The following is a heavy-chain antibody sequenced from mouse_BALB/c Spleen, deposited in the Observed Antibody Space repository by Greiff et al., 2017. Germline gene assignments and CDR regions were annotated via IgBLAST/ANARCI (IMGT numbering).Heavy chain of an antibody. CDR1: GYSFTGYY. D-gene: IGHD2-2*01. J-gene: IGHJ3*01. CDR2: INPYNGAT. Sequence: EVQLQQSGPELVKPGASVKISCKASGYSFTGYYMHWVKQSHVKSLEWIGRINPYNGATSYNQNFKDKASLTVDKSSSTAYLELHSLTSEDSAVYYCARGDGYDWFAYWGQGTLVTVSA. V-gene: IGHV1-26*01. CDR3: ARGDGYDWFAY.